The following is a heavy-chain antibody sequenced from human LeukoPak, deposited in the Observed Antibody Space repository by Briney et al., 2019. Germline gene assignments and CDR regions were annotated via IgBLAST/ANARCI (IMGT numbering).Heavy chain of an antibody. Sequence: PGGSLRLSCAASGSTFSSYGMHWVRQAPGKGLEWVAVISYDGSNKYYADSVKGRFTISRDNSKNTLYLQMSSLRAEDTAVYYCAKDPAAGLRWSGLYFDYWGQGTLVTVSS. CDR2: ISYDGSNK. CDR3: AKDPAAGLRWSGLYFDY. CDR1: GSTFSSYG. D-gene: IGHD3-3*01. J-gene: IGHJ4*02. V-gene: IGHV3-30*18.